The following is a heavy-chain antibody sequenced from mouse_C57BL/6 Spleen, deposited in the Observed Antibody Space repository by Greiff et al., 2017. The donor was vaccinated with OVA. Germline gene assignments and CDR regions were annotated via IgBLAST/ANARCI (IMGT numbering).Heavy chain of an antibody. D-gene: IGHD2-12*01. CDR1: GFTFSSYA. CDR2: ISSGGDYI. J-gene: IGHJ4*01. Sequence: EVKLMESGEGLVKPGGSLKLSCAASGFTFSSYAMSWVRQTPEKRLEWVAYISSGGDYIYYADTVKGRFTIPRDNARNTLYLQMSSLKSEDTAMYYCTRDAHYSNDGGAMDYWGQGTSVTVSS. CDR3: TRDAHYSNDGGAMDY. V-gene: IGHV5-9-1*02.